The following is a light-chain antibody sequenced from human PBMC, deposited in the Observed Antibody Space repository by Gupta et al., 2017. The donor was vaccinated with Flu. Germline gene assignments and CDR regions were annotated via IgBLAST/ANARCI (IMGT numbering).Light chain of an antibody. CDR3: AAWDDSLTALSADGSLTGLWV. Sequence: SNIGSNVVSWSQHLPGTAPRLLIYNDNQRPSGVPDRFSGSKSGTSASLAIGGLQSEDEADYYCAAWDDSLTALSADGSLTGLWVFGGGTKLSVL. V-gene: IGLV1-44*01. CDR1: SNIGSNV. J-gene: IGLJ3*02. CDR2: NDN.